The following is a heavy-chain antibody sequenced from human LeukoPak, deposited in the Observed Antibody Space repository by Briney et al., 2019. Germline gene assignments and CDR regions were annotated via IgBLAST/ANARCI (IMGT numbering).Heavy chain of an antibody. J-gene: IGHJ4*02. Sequence: GGSLRLSCAASGFSLSNAWMTWVRQAPGKGLEWVGRIKSRTDAGTTEDAAPVKGGFTISRDDSKNTLYLQMNSLKIEDTAVYYCTTDLDITMIRGVIVYWGQGTLVTVSS. V-gene: IGHV3-15*01. D-gene: IGHD3-10*01. CDR3: TTDLDITMIRGVIVY. CDR1: GFSLSNAW. CDR2: IKSRTDAGTT.